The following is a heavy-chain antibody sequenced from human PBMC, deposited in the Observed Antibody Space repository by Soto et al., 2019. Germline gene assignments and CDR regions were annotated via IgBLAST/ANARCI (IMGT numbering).Heavy chain of an antibody. CDR3: ARGKAAAPYYFDY. V-gene: IGHV4-30-2*01. CDR2: IYHSGST. J-gene: IGHJ4*02. CDR1: GGSIISGGYS. D-gene: IGHD6-13*01. Sequence: SETLSLTCAVSGGSIISGGYSWSWIRQPPGKGLEWIGYIYHSGSTYYNPSLKSRVTISVDRSKNQFSLKLSSVTAADTAVYYCARGKAAAPYYFDYWGQGTLVTVSS.